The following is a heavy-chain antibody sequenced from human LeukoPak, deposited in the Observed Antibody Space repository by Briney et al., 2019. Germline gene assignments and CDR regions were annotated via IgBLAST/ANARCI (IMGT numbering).Heavy chain of an antibody. V-gene: IGHV4-61*02. CDR2: IYTSGST. CDR1: GGSISSGSHY. CDR3: ARPHPGENAFDI. J-gene: IGHJ3*02. Sequence: PSQTLSLTCTVSGGSISSGSHYWSWIRQPAGRGLEWIGRIYTSGSTNYNPSLKSRVTISVDTSKNHFSLNLTSVTAADTAVYYCARPHPGENAFDIWGQGTMVTVSS.